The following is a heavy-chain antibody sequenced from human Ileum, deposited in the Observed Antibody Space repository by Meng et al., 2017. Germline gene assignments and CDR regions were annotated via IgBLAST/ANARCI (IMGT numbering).Heavy chain of an antibody. D-gene: IGHD2/OR15-2a*01. CDR2: ITGSGGST. J-gene: IGHJ6*02. Sequence: GESLKISCAASGFTFSTYVMSWARQAPGKGLEWVSGITGSGGSTHSADSVKGRFTISRDNSKNTLFLQMNSLRAEDTAVYFCAKSLRSNYYYALDVWGQGTTVTVSS. V-gene: IGHV3-23*01. CDR1: GFTFSTYV. CDR3: AKSLRSNYYYALDV.